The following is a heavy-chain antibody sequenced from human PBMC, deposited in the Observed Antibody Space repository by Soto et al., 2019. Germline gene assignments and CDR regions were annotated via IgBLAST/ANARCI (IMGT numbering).Heavy chain of an antibody. V-gene: IGHV6-1*01. D-gene: IGHD6-19*01. CDR3: ARGESISVAWFDY. J-gene: IGHJ4*02. CDR1: GDSVSKNNAA. Sequence: QTLSLTCAISGDSVSKNNAAWTWIRHSPSRGLEWLGRTYYRSKWYNDYAVSVKSRITINPYTSKNQFSLQLNSVTPEDTAVYYCARGESISVAWFDYWGQGTLVTVSS. CDR2: TYYRSKWYN.